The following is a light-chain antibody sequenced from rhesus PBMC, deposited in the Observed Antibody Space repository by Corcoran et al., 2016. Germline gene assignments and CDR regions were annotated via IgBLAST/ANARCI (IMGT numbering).Light chain of an antibody. V-gene: IGKV1-22*01. CDR2: KAS. CDR3: QQYSSRPLT. Sequence: DIQMTQSPSSLSASVGDTVTITCRASQGISSWLAWYQPKPGKAPKLLIYKASRLQSGVPSRFSGSGSVTDVTLTINSLQSEDFATYYCQQYSSRPLTFGGGTKVELK. CDR1: QGISSW. J-gene: IGKJ4*01.